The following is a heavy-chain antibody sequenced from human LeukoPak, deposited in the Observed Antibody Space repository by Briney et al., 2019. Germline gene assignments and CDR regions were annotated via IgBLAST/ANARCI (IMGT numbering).Heavy chain of an antibody. CDR3: ARLLLLLRETDNNFDY. J-gene: IGHJ4*02. V-gene: IGHV3-30*03. Sequence: PGGSLRLSCAASGFTFSSYGIHWVRQAPGMGLEWVATISYDGSNEYYADSVKGRFTVSRDNSKNTLYLQMNSLRAEDTAVYYCARLLLLLRETDNNFDYWGQGTLVTVS. CDR1: GFTFSSYG. D-gene: IGHD3-16*02. CDR2: ISYDGSNE.